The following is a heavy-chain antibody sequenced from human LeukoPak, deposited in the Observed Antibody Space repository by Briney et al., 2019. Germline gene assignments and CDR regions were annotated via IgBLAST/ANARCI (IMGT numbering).Heavy chain of an antibody. CDR2: ISYDGSNK. V-gene: IGHV3-30-3*01. CDR3: ARGKVSVWEWSNWFDP. CDR1: GFTFSSYA. Sequence: SGGSLRLSCAASGFTFSSYAMHWVRQAPGKGLEWVAVISYDGSNKYYADSVKGRFTISRDNAKNSLYLQMNSLRAEDTAVYYCARGKVSVWEWSNWFDPWGQGTLVTVSS. J-gene: IGHJ5*02. D-gene: IGHD3-3*01.